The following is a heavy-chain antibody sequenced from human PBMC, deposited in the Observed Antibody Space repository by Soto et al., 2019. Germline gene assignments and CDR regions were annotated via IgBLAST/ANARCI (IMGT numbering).Heavy chain of an antibody. CDR3: ATNAREGYYYYMDV. Sequence: SVKVSCKASGGTFSSYTISWVRQAPGQGLEWMGRIIPILGIANYAQKFQGRVTITADKSTSTAYMELSSLRSEDTAVYYCATNAREGYYYYMDVWGKGTTVNVSS. V-gene: IGHV1-69*02. D-gene: IGHD1-26*01. CDR1: GGTFSSYT. CDR2: IIPILGIA. J-gene: IGHJ6*03.